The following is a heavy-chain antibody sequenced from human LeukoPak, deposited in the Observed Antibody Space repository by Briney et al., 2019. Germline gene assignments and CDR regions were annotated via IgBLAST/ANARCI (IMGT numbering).Heavy chain of an antibody. V-gene: IGHV4-59*05. CDR1: GGSITTYY. CDR2: MYYSGST. Sequence: SETPSLTCTVSGGSITTYYWSWIRQPPGRGLEWIGSMYYSGSTYYNPSLKSRVTISVDTSKNQFSLKLSSVTAADTAVYYCAGCYDRRGYYAASFDPWGQGTLVTVSS. D-gene: IGHD3-22*01. CDR3: AGCYDRRGYYAASFDP. J-gene: IGHJ5*02.